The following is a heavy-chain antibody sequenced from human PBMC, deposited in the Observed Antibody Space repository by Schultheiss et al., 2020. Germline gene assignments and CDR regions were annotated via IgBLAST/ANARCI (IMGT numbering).Heavy chain of an antibody. CDR1: GGSFSGYY. CDR2: IYYSGST. J-gene: IGHJ6*02. V-gene: IGHV4-59*08. D-gene: IGHD6-6*01. Sequence: SETLSLTCAVYGGSFSGYYWSWIRQPPGKGLEWIGYIYYSGSTNYNPSLKSRVTISVDTSKNQFSLKQSSVTAADTAVYYCARHLDLVAAPIYGMDVWGQGTTVTVSS. CDR3: ARHLDLVAAPIYGMDV.